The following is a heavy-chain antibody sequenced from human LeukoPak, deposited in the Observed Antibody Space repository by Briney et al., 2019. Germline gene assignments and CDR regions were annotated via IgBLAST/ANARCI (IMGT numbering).Heavy chain of an antibody. V-gene: IGHV4-30-2*01. CDR3: ARDSNYGGNSH. Sequence: SETLSLTCTVSGGSISSGGYYWSWIRQPPGKGLEWIGYIYHSGSTYYNPSLKSRVTISVDRSKNQFSLKLSSVTAADTAVYYCARDSNYGGNSHWGQGTLVTVSS. CDR2: IYHSGST. J-gene: IGHJ4*02. CDR1: GGSISSGGYY. D-gene: IGHD4-23*01.